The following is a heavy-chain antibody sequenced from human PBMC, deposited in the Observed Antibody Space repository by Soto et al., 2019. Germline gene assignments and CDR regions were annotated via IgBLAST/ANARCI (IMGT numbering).Heavy chain of an antibody. CDR3: ARDMRPADGDGLYDAFDI. Sequence: EVQLVESGGDLVQPGGSLRLSCAASGFTFSTSWMTWVRQAPGRGLEWVANIRKDGRVVHYADYVKGRFTISRYNAKNSLYIQMNSLRAEDTAVYFCARDMRPADGDGLYDAFDIWGQGTVVTVSS. CDR1: GFTFSTSW. D-gene: IGHD2-2*01. J-gene: IGHJ3*02. CDR2: IRKDGRVV. V-gene: IGHV3-7*01.